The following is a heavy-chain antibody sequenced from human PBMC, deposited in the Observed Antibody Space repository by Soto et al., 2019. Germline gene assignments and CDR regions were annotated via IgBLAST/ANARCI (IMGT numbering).Heavy chain of an antibody. V-gene: IGHV3-11*01. CDR3: ARAHYGDYYYFYGLDV. D-gene: IGHD4-17*01. CDR2: ISTSATTI. Sequence: QVQLVESGGGLVKPGGSLRLSCRASGFTFSDYYMTWIRQAPGTGLEWVSDISTSATTIYYADSVKGRFTISRDDANNAVYLQMNSLRAEDTAVYYCARAHYGDYYYFYGLDVWGQGTTVTVSS. CDR1: GFTFSDYY. J-gene: IGHJ6*02.